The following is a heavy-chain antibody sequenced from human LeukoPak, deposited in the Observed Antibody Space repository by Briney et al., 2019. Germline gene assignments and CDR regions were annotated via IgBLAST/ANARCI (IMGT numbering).Heavy chain of an antibody. V-gene: IGHV3-23*01. CDR2: ITDSGGGT. CDR3: ARVKRDCSGGTCYSYDY. CDR1: GFTFRNYA. Sequence: GGSLRLSCAASGFTFRNYAMTWVRRAPGKGLEWVSTITDSGGGTFYADSVKGRFAISRDNSKNTVFLQMNGLRAEDTAVYYCARVKRDCSGGTCYSYDYWGQGTLVTVSS. D-gene: IGHD2-15*01. J-gene: IGHJ4*02.